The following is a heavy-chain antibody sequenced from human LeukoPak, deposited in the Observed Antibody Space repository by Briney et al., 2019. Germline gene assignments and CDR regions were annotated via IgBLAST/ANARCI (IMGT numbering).Heavy chain of an antibody. Sequence: ASVKVSCKASGYTFTGYYMHWVRQAPGQGLEWMGWINPNRGDTNFAQKFQGRVTMTRDTAISTAYMELSRLTFDDTAVYYCARDRGGRYFDWLSGCMDVWGKGTTVTISS. CDR1: GYTFTGYY. CDR3: ARDRGGRYFDWLSGCMDV. J-gene: IGHJ6*03. D-gene: IGHD3-9*01. V-gene: IGHV1-2*02. CDR2: INPNRGDT.